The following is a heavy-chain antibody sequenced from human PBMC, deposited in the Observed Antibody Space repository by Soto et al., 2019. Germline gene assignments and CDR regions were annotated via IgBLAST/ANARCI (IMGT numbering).Heavy chain of an antibody. D-gene: IGHD5-12*01. Sequence: QVQLVQSGAEVKKPGASVKVSCKTSGYTFSNYGINWVRQAPGQGLEWMGWISAYNGNTNFAQKLQGRVSLTTDTSSTPAYMELRGLTSDDTAVYYCARDLVPGYTGFSDYWGQGTLVTVSS. CDR1: GYTFSNYG. CDR3: ARDLVPGYTGFSDY. CDR2: ISAYNGNT. V-gene: IGHV1-18*01. J-gene: IGHJ4*02.